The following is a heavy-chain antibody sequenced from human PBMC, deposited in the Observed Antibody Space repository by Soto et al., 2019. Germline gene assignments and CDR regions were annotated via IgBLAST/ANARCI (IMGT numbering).Heavy chain of an antibody. CDR2: INPNSGGT. CDR1: GYTFTAYY. J-gene: IGHJ4*02. V-gene: IGHV1-2*04. CDR3: ASGSGSGWSSDFDY. Sequence: ASVKVSCKASGYTFTAYYVHWVRQAPGQGLEWMGWINPNSGGTKYAQKFQAWVTMTRDTSITTAYMELSRLRSDDTAVYYCASGSGSGWSSDFDYWGQGTPVTVSS. D-gene: IGHD6-19*01.